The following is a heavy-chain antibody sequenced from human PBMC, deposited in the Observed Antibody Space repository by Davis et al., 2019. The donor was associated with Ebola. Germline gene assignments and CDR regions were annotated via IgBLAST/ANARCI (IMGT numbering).Heavy chain of an antibody. J-gene: IGHJ3*02. CDR2: INGDGKST. D-gene: IGHD3-22*01. Sequence: HTGGSLRLSCAASGFTFSSYWIHWVRQGPGKGLVWVSRINGDGKSTSYADSVKGRFTISRDNAKNSLYLQMNSLRDEDTALYHCARDIAYYYSSSGSLGAFDMWGQGTMVTVSS. V-gene: IGHV3-74*01. CDR3: ARDIAYYYSSSGSLGAFDM. CDR1: GFTFSSYW.